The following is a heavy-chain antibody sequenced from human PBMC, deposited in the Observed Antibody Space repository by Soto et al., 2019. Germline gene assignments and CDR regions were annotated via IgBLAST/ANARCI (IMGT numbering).Heavy chain of an antibody. V-gene: IGHV4-30-4*01. Sequence: SETLSLTSTVPGGSISSGDYDWSWSRQTPGKGREWIEKIYYSRSTYYNPSLKSRGTISVDTWKNQFSLKLRSVTAADTAVYYCASGSSCWPYGMDVWAQVPTVAVSS. J-gene: IGHJ6*02. D-gene: IGHD6-13*01. CDR1: GGSISSGDYD. CDR2: IYYSRST. CDR3: ASGSSCWPYGMDV.